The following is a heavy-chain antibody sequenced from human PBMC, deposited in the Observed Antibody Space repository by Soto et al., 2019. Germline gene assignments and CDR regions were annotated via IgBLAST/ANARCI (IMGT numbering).Heavy chain of an antibody. CDR2: IRSKAYGGTT. Sequence: GGSLRLSCTASGFTFGDYAMSWFRQAPGKGLEWVGFIRSKAYGGTTEYAASVKGRFTISRDDSKSIAYLQMNSLKTEDTAVYYCTRDASHATYDILTGCDYWGQGALVTVSS. V-gene: IGHV3-49*03. D-gene: IGHD3-9*01. J-gene: IGHJ4*02. CDR3: TRDASHATYDILTGCDY. CDR1: GFTFGDYA.